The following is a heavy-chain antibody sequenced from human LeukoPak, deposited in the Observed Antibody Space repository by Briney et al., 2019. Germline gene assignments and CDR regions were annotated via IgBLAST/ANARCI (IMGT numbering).Heavy chain of an antibody. Sequence: GGSLRLSCAASGFTFSSYSMNWVRQAPGKGLEWVSSISSSSYIYYADSVKGRFTISRDNAKNSLYLQMNSLRVEDTAVYYCARDGYDFWSGSLDYWGQGTLVAVSS. J-gene: IGHJ4*02. V-gene: IGHV3-21*01. D-gene: IGHD3-3*01. CDR2: ISSSSYI. CDR1: GFTFSSYS. CDR3: ARDGYDFWSGSLDY.